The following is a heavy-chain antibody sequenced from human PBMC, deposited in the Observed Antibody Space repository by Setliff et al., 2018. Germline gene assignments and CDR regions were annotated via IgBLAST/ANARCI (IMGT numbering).Heavy chain of an antibody. Sequence: PGGSLSLSCVVSGFAFSTYWMSWVRQSPGRGLEWVANINQDGSTKYSVDSVKGRFTVSRDNAKNSVYLQMSSLRVEDTAVYYCAREASVNSFDICGQGTTVTVSS. J-gene: IGHJ3*02. V-gene: IGHV3-7*01. CDR1: GFAFSTYW. CDR3: AREASVNSFDI. CDR2: INQDGSTK.